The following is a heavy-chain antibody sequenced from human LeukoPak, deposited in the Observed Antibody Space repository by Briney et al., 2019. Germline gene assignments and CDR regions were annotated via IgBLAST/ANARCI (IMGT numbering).Heavy chain of an antibody. CDR3: ARDSLAHVPALAAMGYYYYYYMDV. D-gene: IGHD2-2*01. CDR1: GGSISSYY. CDR2: IYYSGST. V-gene: IGHV4-59*12. Sequence: SETLSLTCTVSGGSISSYYWSWIRQPPGKGLEWIGYIYYSGSTNYNPSLKSRVTISVDTSKNQFSLKLSSVTAADTAVYYCARDSLAHVPALAAMGYYYYYYMDVWGKGTTVTISS. J-gene: IGHJ6*03.